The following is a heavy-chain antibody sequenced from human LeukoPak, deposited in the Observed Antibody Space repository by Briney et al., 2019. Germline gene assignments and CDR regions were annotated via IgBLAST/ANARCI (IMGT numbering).Heavy chain of an antibody. J-gene: IGHJ4*02. Sequence: GGSLRLSCAASGFTFSVHYMDWVRQAPGKGLEWVGRIRNKANSYTTEYAASVKGRFTISRDDSKNSLYVQMNSLKTEDTAVYYCVAMLRGVGYWGQGTLVTVSS. V-gene: IGHV3-72*01. CDR1: GFTFSVHY. D-gene: IGHD3-10*01. CDR2: IRNKANSYTT. CDR3: VAMLRGVGY.